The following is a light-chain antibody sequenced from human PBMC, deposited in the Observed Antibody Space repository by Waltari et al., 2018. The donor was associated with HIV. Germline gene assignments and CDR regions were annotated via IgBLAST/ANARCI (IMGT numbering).Light chain of an antibody. J-gene: IGLJ1*01. CDR3: VGWDGSLSGYV. V-gene: IGLV1-47*01. Sequence: QSVLTQPPSASGPPGQTDTISCSGSSSNIGNDNVYWYQQPTGMTPKLLIYKNYRRPSGVPDLCAGSKSATSASLAISELRSEDEADYYCVGWDGSLSGYVFGAGTEVTVL. CDR1: SSNIGNDN. CDR2: KNY.